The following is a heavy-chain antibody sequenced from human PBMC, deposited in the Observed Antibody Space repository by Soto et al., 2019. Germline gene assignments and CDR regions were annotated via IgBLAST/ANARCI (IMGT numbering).Heavy chain of an antibody. CDR3: AKDRTMARGIRAFDI. J-gene: IGHJ3*02. V-gene: IGHV3-23*01. CDR1: RFAYGNF. Sequence: WGSLRLYGVPSRFAYGNFMATVSQTPGKGLQWISTIGGTGGMTDYEDSVRGRFTVSIDHSKDTVHLQMTSLRGDDTAVYYCAKDRTMARGIRAFDIWGQGTTVTVSS. CDR2: IGGTGGMT. D-gene: IGHD3-10*01.